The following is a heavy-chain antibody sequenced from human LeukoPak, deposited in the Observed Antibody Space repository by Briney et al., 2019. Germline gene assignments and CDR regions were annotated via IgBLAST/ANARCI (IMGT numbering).Heavy chain of an antibody. CDR1: GGSISSGDYY. CDR3: ARRPSRVSGYYDY. D-gene: IGHD3-22*01. V-gene: IGHV4-30-4*01. Sequence: PSETLSLTCTVSGGSISSGDYYWCWIRQPPGKGLEWIGYIYYSGSTYYNPSLKSRVTISVDTSKNQFSLKLSSVTAADTAVYYCARRPSRVSGYYDYWGQGTLVTVSS. CDR2: IYYSGST. J-gene: IGHJ4*02.